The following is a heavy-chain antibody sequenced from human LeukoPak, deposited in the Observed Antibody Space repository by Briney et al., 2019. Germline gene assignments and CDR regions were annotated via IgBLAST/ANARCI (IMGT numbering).Heavy chain of an antibody. D-gene: IGHD3-3*01. J-gene: IGHJ4*02. Sequence: GRSLRLSCAASGFTFSSYAMHWVRQAPGKGLEWVAVISYDGSNKYYADSVKGRFTISRDNSKNTLYLQMNSLRAEDTAVYYCARDLRFLEWLLPLDYWGQGTLVTVSS. V-gene: IGHV3-30*04. CDR3: ARDLRFLEWLLPLDY. CDR1: GFTFSSYA. CDR2: ISYDGSNK.